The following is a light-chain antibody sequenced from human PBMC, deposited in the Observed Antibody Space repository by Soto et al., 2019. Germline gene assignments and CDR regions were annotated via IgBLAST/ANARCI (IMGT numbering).Light chain of an antibody. J-gene: IGKJ1*01. CDR2: GAS. CDR1: QSVSTK. CDR3: QQYNNWRPWT. V-gene: IGKV3-15*01. Sequence: EIVMTQSPATLSVSPGERVTISCRTSQSVSTKLAWYQQRPGEAPRLLISGASTRATGVPARFSGSGSGTEFTLTISSLQSEDLAVYYCQQYNNWRPWTFGQGTKVDIK.